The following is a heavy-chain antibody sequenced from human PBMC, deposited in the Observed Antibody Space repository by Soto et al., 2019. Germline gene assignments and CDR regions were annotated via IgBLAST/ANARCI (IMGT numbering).Heavy chain of an antibody. Sequence: ASVKVSCKASGYTFTSYDINWVRQATGQGLEWMGWMNPNSGNTGYAQKFQGRVTMTRNTSISTAYMELSSLRSEDTAVYYRARGYRSIFGVAAPGYWGQGTLVTVSS. V-gene: IGHV1-8*01. D-gene: IGHD3-3*01. CDR3: ARGYRSIFGVAAPGY. CDR2: MNPNSGNT. CDR1: GYTFTSYD. J-gene: IGHJ4*02.